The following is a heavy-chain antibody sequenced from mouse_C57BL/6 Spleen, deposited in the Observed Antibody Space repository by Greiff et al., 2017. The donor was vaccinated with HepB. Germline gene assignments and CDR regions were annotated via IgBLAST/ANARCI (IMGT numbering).Heavy chain of an antibody. V-gene: IGHV5-4*03. Sequence: EVKVVESGGGLVKPGGSLKLSCAASGFTFSSYAMSWVRQTPEKRLEWVATISDGGSYTYYPDNVKGRFTISRDNAKNNLYLQMSHLKSEDTAMYYCARGGNYEKDYWGQGTSVTVSS. D-gene: IGHD2-1*01. J-gene: IGHJ4*01. CDR3: ARGGNYEKDY. CDR2: ISDGGSYT. CDR1: GFTFSSYA.